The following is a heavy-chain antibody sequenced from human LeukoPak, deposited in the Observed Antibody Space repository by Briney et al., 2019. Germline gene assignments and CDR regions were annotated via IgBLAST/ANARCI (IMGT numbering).Heavy chain of an antibody. CDR2: ISPNSGGT. V-gene: IGHV1-2*02. D-gene: IGHD1-26*01. J-gene: IGHJ4*02. Sequence: GASVKVSCKASGYTFIDYYMHWVRQAPGQGLEWIGWISPNSGGTKYVQKFQGRVTMTRDTSITTVYMELSGLSFDDTAVYCCARGGGRYSVDYWGQGTLVTVSS. CDR1: GYTFIDYY. CDR3: ARGGGRYSVDY.